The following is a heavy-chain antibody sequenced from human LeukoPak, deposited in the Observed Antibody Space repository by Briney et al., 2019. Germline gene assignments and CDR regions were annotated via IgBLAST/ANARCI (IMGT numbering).Heavy chain of an antibody. CDR1: GYTFTSYY. CDR2: INPSGGST. J-gene: IGHJ4*02. D-gene: IGHD3-9*01. Sequence: ASVKVSCKASGYTFTSYYMHWARQAPGQGLEWMGIINPSGGSTSYAQKFQGRVTMTRDTSTSTVYMELSSLRSEDTAVYYCARGWSYYDILAGYSTFDYWGQGTLVTVSS. CDR3: ARGWSYYDILAGYSTFDY. V-gene: IGHV1-46*01.